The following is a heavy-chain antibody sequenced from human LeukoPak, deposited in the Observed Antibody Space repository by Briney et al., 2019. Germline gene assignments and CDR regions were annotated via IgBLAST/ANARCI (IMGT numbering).Heavy chain of an antibody. CDR3: ASLGGGSGWFYFDY. V-gene: IGHV4-39*01. Sequence: KTSETLSLTCTVSGGSISSSSYYWGWIRQPPGKGLEWIGSIYYSGSTYYNPSLKSRVTISVDTSKNQFSLKLSSVTAADTAVYYCASLGGGSGWFYFDYWGQGTLVTVSS. J-gene: IGHJ4*02. CDR1: GGSISSSSYY. CDR2: IYYSGST. D-gene: IGHD6-19*01.